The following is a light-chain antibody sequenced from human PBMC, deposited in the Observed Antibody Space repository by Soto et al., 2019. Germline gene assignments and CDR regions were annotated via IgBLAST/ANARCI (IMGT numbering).Light chain of an antibody. CDR3: CSCAGYSTFYV. V-gene: IGLV2-23*01. J-gene: IGLJ1*01. Sequence: VLTQPVSVSGSPGQSISVSCTGTSSNVGRYNLVSWYQQHPGKAPKLIIYEDTKRPSGVSNRFSGSKSGNTASLAISGLQAEDEADYYCCSCAGYSTFYVFGAGTKVTVL. CDR1: SSNVGRYNL. CDR2: EDT.